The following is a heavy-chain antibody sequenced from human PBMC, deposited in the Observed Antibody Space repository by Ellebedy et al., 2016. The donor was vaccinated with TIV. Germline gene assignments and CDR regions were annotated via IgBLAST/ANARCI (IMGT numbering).Heavy chain of an antibody. D-gene: IGHD3-10*01. V-gene: IGHV4-4*02. CDR3: ARGRYLRGMVRGNYFDY. Sequence: SETLSLTXAVSGGSISSSNWWSWVRQPPGKGLEWIGEIYHSGSTNYNPSLKSRVTISVDTSKNQFSLKLSSVTAADTAVYYCARGRYLRGMVRGNYFDYWGQGTLVTVSS. CDR1: GGSISSSNW. J-gene: IGHJ4*02. CDR2: IYHSGST.